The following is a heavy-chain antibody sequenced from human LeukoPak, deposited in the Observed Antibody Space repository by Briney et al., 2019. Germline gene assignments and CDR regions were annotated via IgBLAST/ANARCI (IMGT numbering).Heavy chain of an antibody. J-gene: IGHJ3*02. CDR2: FAYSGTT. CDR3: ARPHSSGWYGVYDI. V-gene: IGHV4-59*08. D-gene: IGHD6-19*01. Sequence: SETLSLTCTVSGGSISSHYWSWIRQPPGKGLVWIGHFAYSGTTSYNASLKSRVTISVDTSKNQFSLTLTSVTAADTAVYYCARPHSSGWYGVYDIWGQGTMVTVSS. CDR1: GGSISSHY.